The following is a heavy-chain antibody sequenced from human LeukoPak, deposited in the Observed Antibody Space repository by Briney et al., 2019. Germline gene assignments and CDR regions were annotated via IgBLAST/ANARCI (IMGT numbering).Heavy chain of an antibody. D-gene: IGHD1-7*01. J-gene: IGHJ6*02. Sequence: GESLKISCKGSGYRFTDYWIGWVRQMPGIGLEWMGIIYPGDSDTRYSPSFQGQVTISADKSINTAHLQWSSLKASDTAMYYCARGAAGTTPDYYYFGLDVWGQGTTVRVSS. CDR1: GYRFTDYW. CDR3: ARGAAGTTPDYYYFGLDV. V-gene: IGHV5-51*01. CDR2: IYPGDSDT.